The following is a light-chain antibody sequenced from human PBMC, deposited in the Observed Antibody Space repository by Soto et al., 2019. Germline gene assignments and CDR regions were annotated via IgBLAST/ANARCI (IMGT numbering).Light chain of an antibody. CDR2: YNN. V-gene: IGLV1-47*02. Sequence: SFPAQPPSTSWPAGHGFTIPFSGGDSNILINSVYWYQHHPRMAPKLLIYYNNQRPSGVPDRFSGSRSGTSASLAIVGLRPEDEAVYYCAAWDASMRACVFGNGPQVTGL. CDR3: AAWDASMRACV. J-gene: IGLJ1*01. CDR1: DSNILINS.